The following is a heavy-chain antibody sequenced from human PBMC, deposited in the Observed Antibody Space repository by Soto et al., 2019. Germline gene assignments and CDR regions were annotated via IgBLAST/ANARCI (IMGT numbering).Heavy chain of an antibody. V-gene: IGHV4-31*03. CDR3: ARARDATGWYYFRY. CDR1: GVSISSGGYY. Sequence: QVQLQESGPGLVKPSQTLSLTCTVSGVSISSGGYYWSWIRQHPGKGLEWIGYIYYGGSTYYNPSVRGRLAXXVXTXXNPFSLRLSSVTAADTAVYYCARARDATGWYYFRYWGQGALVTVSS. CDR2: IYYGGST. J-gene: IGHJ4*02. D-gene: IGHD6-19*01.